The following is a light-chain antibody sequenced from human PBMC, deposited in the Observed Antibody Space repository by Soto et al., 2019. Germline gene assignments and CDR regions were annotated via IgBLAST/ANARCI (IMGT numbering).Light chain of an antibody. Sequence: EIVLTQSPGTLSLSPGERATLSCRASQSVSSSSLAWYQQKPGQAPRLPIYGASSRATGIPDRLSGSGSGTDFTLNISRLEPEDFAVFYCQQYGSSPYTFGQGTKLEIK. J-gene: IGKJ2*01. CDR1: QSVSSSS. CDR2: GAS. V-gene: IGKV3-20*01. CDR3: QQYGSSPYT.